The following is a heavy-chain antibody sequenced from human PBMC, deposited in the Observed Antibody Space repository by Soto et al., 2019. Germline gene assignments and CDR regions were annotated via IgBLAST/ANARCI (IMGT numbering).Heavy chain of an antibody. CDR1: GFIFNAYA. CDR3: ARVASDYINSADH. V-gene: IGHV3-23*01. D-gene: IGHD4-4*01. J-gene: IGHJ4*02. CDR2: IGGSGGNT. Sequence: ESGGGLVQPGGSLRLSCAASGFIFNAYAMTWVRQAPGKGLEWVSAIGGSGGNTYYAASVKGRFTISRDNSKDTVDLEINRLRVDDTAVYFCARVASDYINSADHWGQGILVTVSS.